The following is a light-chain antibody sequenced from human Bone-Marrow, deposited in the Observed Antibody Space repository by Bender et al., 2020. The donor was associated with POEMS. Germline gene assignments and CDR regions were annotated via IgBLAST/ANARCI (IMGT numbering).Light chain of an antibody. V-gene: IGLV2-8*01. CDR2: EVI. CDR3: CSYAGSNVVI. J-gene: IGLJ2*01. Sequence: QSALTQPASVSGSPGQSVTISCTGTSSDVGGWSYVSWYQQHPGKAPKLLIYEVIKRPSGVPDRFSGSKSGNTASLTVSGLQAEDEADYFCCSYAGSNVVIFGGGTKLTVL. CDR1: SSDVGGWSY.